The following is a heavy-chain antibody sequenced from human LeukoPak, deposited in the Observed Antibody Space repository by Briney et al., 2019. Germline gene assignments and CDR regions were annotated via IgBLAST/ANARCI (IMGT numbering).Heavy chain of an antibody. CDR2: ISQSGTT. V-gene: IGHV4-38-2*02. D-gene: IGHD2-8*01. CDR3: ARTGLWVFYLDY. CDR1: GYSISSGYD. Sequence: SETLSLTCTVSGYSISSGYDWGWIRQAAGKGLEWLGSISQSGTTYDNPSLKSRVTLSVDTSKNQVSLKLSSVTAADTAVYYCARTGLWVFYLDYWGQGTLVTVSS. J-gene: IGHJ4*02.